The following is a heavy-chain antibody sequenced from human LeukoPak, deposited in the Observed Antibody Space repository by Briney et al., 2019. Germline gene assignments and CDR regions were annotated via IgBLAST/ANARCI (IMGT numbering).Heavy chain of an antibody. D-gene: IGHD1-26*01. CDR2: ISGSNGNT. CDR3: ARSGRGTYYYFDL. CDR1: GYTFSSYG. Sequence: ASVKVSCKASGYTFSSYGISWVRQAPGQGLEWMGWISGSNGNTNYAQKFQGRVSMTADTSTSTAYMELRSLRSDDTAVYYCARSGRGTYYYFDLWGQGTLVTVSS. V-gene: IGHV1-18*01. J-gene: IGHJ4*02.